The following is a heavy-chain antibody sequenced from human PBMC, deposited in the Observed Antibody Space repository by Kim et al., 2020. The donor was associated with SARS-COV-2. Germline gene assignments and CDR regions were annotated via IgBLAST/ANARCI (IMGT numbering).Heavy chain of an antibody. D-gene: IGHD2-15*01. CDR3: AKDRFRYCHGCSCYG. J-gene: IGHJ6*01. CDR2: ISWNSGTI. CDR1: GFTFDDYV. V-gene: IGHV3-9*01. Sequence: GGSLRLSCAASGFTFDDYVMHWVRQAPGKGLEWVSGISWNSGTIAYADSVKGRFTIPRDNAKNSLCLQMNSLRAEDTAFYYCAKDRFRYCHGCSCYG.